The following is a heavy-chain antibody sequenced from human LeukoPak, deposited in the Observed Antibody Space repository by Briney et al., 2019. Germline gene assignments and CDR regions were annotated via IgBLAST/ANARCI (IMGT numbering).Heavy chain of an antibody. V-gene: IGHV4-59*08. CDR3: ARRSYNNWFDP. J-gene: IGHJ5*02. D-gene: IGHD4-11*01. CDR2: IYYSGNT. Sequence: SETLSLTCTVSGGSMSSYYWSWIRQPPGKGLEWIGYIYYSGNTNYNSSLKSRVTISVDTSKNQFSLNLSSVTAADTAVYYCARRSYNNWFDPWGQGSLVTVSS. CDR1: GGSMSSYY.